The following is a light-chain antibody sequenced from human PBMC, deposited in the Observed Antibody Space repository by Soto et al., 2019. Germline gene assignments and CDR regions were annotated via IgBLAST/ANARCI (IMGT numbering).Light chain of an antibody. Sequence: QSALTQPASVSGSPGQSINIACTGTSSDVGGYNYVSWYQQHPGRAPKLRIYDVTNRPSGISNRFSGSKSGNTASLTISGLQTEDEADYYCISFTSRHIYVFVNGTKLTVL. J-gene: IGLJ1*01. CDR2: DVT. V-gene: IGLV2-14*03. CDR3: ISFTSRHIYV. CDR1: SSDVGGYNY.